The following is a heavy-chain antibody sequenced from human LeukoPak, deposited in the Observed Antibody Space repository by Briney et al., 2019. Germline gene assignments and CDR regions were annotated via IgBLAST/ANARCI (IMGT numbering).Heavy chain of an antibody. Sequence: GASVKVSCKASGYTFTSYGISWVRPAPGQGLEWMGWISAYNGNTNYAQKLQGRVTMTTDTSTSTAYMELRSLRSDDTAVYYCARDLYDSSGTTDYFDYWGQGTLVTVSS. D-gene: IGHD3-22*01. CDR1: GYTFTSYG. V-gene: IGHV1-18*01. CDR2: ISAYNGNT. J-gene: IGHJ4*02. CDR3: ARDLYDSSGTTDYFDY.